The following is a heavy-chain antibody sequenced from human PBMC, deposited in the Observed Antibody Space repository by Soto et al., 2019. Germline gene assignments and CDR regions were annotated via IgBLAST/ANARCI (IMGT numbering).Heavy chain of an antibody. D-gene: IGHD2-15*01. CDR3: ASVSAAQYYYGMDA. CDR1: EFSFSTYW. V-gene: IGHV3-74*01. CDR2: IDTTGSTT. Sequence: VQLVESGGGLVQPGGSLRLSCVASEFSFSTYWMHWVRQAPGKGLMWVARIDTTGSTTTYADSVQGRFTISRDNAKNTMYLQMNSVRDDDTGIYFCASVSAAQYYYGMDAWGQGTKVTVSP. J-gene: IGHJ6*01.